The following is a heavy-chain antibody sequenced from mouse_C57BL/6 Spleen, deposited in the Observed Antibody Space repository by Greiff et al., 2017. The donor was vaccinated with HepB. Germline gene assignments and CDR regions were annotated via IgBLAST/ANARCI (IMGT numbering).Heavy chain of an antibody. J-gene: IGHJ4*01. D-gene: IGHD1-1*01. CDR3: ARNYYGSSYVLYAMDY. CDR2: IHPNSGST. Sequence: QVQLQQPGAELVKPGASVKLSCKASGYTFTSYWMHWVKQRPGQGLEWIGMIHPNSGSTNYNEKFKSKATLTVDKSSSTAYMQLSSLTSEDSAVYYGARNYYGSSYVLYAMDYWGQGTSVTVSS. CDR1: GYTFTSYW. V-gene: IGHV1-64*01.